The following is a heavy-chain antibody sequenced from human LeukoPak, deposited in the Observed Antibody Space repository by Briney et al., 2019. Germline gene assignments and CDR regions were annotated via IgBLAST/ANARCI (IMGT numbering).Heavy chain of an antibody. D-gene: IGHD3-10*01. CDR1: GGSISSGTYY. Sequence: SETLSLTCTVSGGSISSGTYYWSWIRQPAGKGLEWIGRIYTSGSTNYDPSLKSRVTITVDTSKNQFSLKLSSVAAADTAVYYCARDQSGVMVRGVINWFDPWGQGTLVTVSS. CDR3: ARDQSGVMVRGVINWFDP. J-gene: IGHJ5*02. V-gene: IGHV4-61*02. CDR2: IYTSGST.